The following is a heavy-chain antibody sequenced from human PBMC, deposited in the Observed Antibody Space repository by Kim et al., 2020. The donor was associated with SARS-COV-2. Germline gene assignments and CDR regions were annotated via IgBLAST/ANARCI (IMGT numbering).Heavy chain of an antibody. Sequence: GGSLRLSCAASGFTFSSYDMSWVRQAPGKGMEWVSAISGSGGSTYYADSVKGRFTISRDNSKNTLYLQMNSMRAEDTDVYYCAKVPDGSSYDYWGQGTLVTVSS. V-gene: IGHV3-23*01. CDR2: ISGSGGST. D-gene: IGHD6-13*01. CDR1: GFTFSSYD. CDR3: AKVPDGSSYDY. J-gene: IGHJ4*02.